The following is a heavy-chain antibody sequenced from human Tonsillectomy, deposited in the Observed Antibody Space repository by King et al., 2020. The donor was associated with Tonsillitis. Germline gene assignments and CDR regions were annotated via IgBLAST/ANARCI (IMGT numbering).Heavy chain of an antibody. D-gene: IGHD3-10*01. CDR1: GFSFSIHG. Sequence: VQLVESGGGVVQPGRSLILSCAASGFSFSIHGIHWVRQAPGKGLEWVAVIWFDGSNKYYEDTVKGRFSIDRDHSQNTLYLQMNSLRAEDTAVFYWARGSGSPTSAAFDIWGQGTMVTVSS. CDR3: ARGSGSPTSAAFDI. V-gene: IGHV3-33*08. J-gene: IGHJ3*02. CDR2: IWFDGSNK.